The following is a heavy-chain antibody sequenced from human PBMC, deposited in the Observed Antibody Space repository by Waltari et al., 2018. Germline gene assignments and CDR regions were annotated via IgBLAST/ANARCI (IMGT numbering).Heavy chain of an antibody. J-gene: IGHJ5*02. CDR3: ARGSTIFGVGLGWFDP. CDR2: IYPGDSDT. D-gene: IGHD3-3*01. V-gene: IGHV5-51*01. CDR1: GYSFTSYW. Sequence: EVQLVQSGAEVKKPGESLKISCKGSGYSFTSYWIGWVRQMPGKGLEWMGIIYPGDSDTRYSPSFQGQVTISADKSISTAYLQWSSLKASDTAMYYCARGSTIFGVGLGWFDPWGQGTLVTVSS.